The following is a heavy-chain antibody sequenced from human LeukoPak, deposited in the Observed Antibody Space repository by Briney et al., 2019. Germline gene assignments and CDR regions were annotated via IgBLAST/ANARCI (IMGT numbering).Heavy chain of an antibody. CDR1: GYTFTGYY. V-gene: IGHV1-2*04. Sequence: ASVKVSCKASGYTFTGYYMHWVRQAPGQGLEWMGWINPNSGGTNYAQKFQGWVTMTRDTSISTAYMELSRLRSDDTAVYYCARVQKGSSWYGAFDIWGQGTMVTVSS. D-gene: IGHD6-13*01. CDR3: ARVQKGSSWYGAFDI. J-gene: IGHJ3*02. CDR2: INPNSGGT.